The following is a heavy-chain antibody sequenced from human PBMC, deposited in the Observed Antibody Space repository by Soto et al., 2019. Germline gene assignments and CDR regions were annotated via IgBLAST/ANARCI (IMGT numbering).Heavy chain of an antibody. CDR3: ATGGVTMVRGLGYYYYYMDV. V-gene: IGHV3-21*01. D-gene: IGHD3-10*01. J-gene: IGHJ6*03. Sequence: EVQLVESGGGLVKPGGSLRLSCAASGFTFSSYSMNWVRQAPGKGLEWVSSISSSSSYIYYADSVKGRFTISRDNAKNSLYLQMNSLRAEDTAVYYCATGGVTMVRGLGYYYYYMDVWGKGTTVTVSS. CDR1: GFTFSSYS. CDR2: ISSSSSYI.